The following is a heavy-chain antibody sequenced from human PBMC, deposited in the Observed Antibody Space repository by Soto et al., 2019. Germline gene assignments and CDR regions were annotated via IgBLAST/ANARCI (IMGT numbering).Heavy chain of an antibody. CDR1: GFTFSGSA. D-gene: IGHD1-1*01. CDR2: IRSKANSYAT. J-gene: IGHJ4*02. V-gene: IGHV3-73*01. CDR3: TRHVGTTGTTGAY. Sequence: GGSLRLSCAASGFTFSGSAMHWVRQASGKGLEWVGRIRSKANSYATAYAASVKGRFTISRDDSKNRAYLQMNSLKTEDTAVYYCTRHVGTTGTTGAYWGQGTLVTVSS.